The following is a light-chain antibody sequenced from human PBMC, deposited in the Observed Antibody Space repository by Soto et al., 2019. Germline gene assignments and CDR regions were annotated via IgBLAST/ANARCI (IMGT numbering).Light chain of an antibody. J-gene: IGKJ1*01. V-gene: IGKV2-28*01. Sequence: DIVMTQSPLSLPVTPGEPASISCRSSQSLLHSNGYTYLDWYLQKPGQSPQLLIYLGSNRASGVPDRFRGSGSGTDFTLKISRVEAEDVGVYYYMQALQPPWTFGQGTKMEIK. CDR1: QSLLHSNGYTY. CDR2: LGS. CDR3: MQALQPPWT.